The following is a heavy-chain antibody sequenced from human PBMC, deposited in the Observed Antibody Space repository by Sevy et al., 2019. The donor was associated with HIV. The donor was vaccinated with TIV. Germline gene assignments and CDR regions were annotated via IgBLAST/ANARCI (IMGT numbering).Heavy chain of an antibody. J-gene: IGHJ4*02. Sequence: GGSLRLSCVASGFTFSDHYMEWVRQAPGKGLEWVGRTRNKADVYTTEYAASVKGRLTMSREESKNPLYVQIISLKAEDTAVYYCATNAGIAAAGRVFDYWGQGTLVTVSS. CDR1: GFTFSDHY. V-gene: IGHV3-72*01. D-gene: IGHD6-13*01. CDR3: ATNAGIAAAGRVFDY. CDR2: TRNKADVYTT.